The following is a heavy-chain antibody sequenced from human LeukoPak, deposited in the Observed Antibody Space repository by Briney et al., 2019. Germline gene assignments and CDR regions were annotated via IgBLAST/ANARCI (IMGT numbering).Heavy chain of an antibody. V-gene: IGHV3-23*01. CDR2: ISGSGGNT. CDR3: AGLDDYSNMGSDY. J-gene: IGHJ4*02. CDR1: GFTFSSYA. D-gene: IGHD4-11*01. Sequence: PGGSLRLSCAASGFTFSSYAMSWVRQAPGKGLDWVSAISGSGGNTYYADSVKGRFTISRDNSKNTLYLQMNSLRAEDTAVYYCAGLDDYSNMGSDYWGQGTLVTVSS.